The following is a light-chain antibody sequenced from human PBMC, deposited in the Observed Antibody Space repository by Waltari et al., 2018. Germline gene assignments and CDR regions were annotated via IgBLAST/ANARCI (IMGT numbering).Light chain of an antibody. CDR2: GAS. V-gene: IGKV3-20*01. CDR3: QQYGFSPRT. CDR1: QSVTTY. Sequence: EIVLTQSPGTLSLSPGERGTLSFRASQSVTTYLAWYQQKAGQAPRLLIYGASSRATGIPDRFSGSGSGTDFTLTISRLQPEDFAVYYCQQYGFSPRTFGQGTKLEI. J-gene: IGKJ2*02.